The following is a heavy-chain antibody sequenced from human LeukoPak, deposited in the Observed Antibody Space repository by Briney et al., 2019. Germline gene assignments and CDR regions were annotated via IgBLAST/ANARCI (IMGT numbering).Heavy chain of an antibody. CDR1: GGTFSSYA. CDR3: ARDPDSQYCSSTSCYSWFDP. J-gene: IGHJ5*02. Sequence: SVKVSCKASGGTFSSYAVSWVRQAPGQGLEWMGGIIPIFGTANYAQKFQGRVTITADESTSTAYMELSSLRSEDTAVYYCARDPDSQYCSSTSCYSWFDPWGQGTLVTVSS. V-gene: IGHV1-69*13. D-gene: IGHD2-2*01. CDR2: IIPIFGTA.